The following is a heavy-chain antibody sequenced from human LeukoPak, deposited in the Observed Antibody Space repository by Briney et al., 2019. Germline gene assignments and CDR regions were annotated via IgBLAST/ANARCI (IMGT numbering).Heavy chain of an antibody. CDR1: GYTFTSYG. D-gene: IGHD3-9*01. CDR3: ARDYDIPDYYYYYYMDV. V-gene: IGHV1-18*01. CDR2: ISAYNGNT. J-gene: IGHJ6*03. Sequence: GASVKVSCKASGYTFTSYGISWVRQAPGQGLEWMGWISAYNGNTNYAQKLQGRVTMTTDTSTSTAYMELRSLRSDDTAVYYCARDYDIPDYYYYYYMDVWGKGTTVTASS.